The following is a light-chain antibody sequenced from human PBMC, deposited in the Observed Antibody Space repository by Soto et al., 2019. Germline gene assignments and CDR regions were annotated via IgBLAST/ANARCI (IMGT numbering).Light chain of an antibody. J-gene: IGKJ5*01. CDR1: QVISSY. V-gene: IGKV1-9*01. CDR3: QQLHSYPIT. CDR2: GAS. Sequence: DIQLTQSPSFLSTSVGDRVTITCRASQVISSYLAWYQQKPGKAPKLLIYGASTLQSGVPSRFSGSESGAEFTLTISSLQPEDFATYYCQQLHSYPITFGQGTRLEIK.